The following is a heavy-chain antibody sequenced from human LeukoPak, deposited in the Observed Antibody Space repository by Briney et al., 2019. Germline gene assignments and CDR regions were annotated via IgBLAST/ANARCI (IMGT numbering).Heavy chain of an antibody. CDR3: ARGEIVGGY. D-gene: IGHD3-22*01. J-gene: IGHJ4*02. V-gene: IGHV1-2*02. CDR2: INPNTGGT. Sequence: ASVKVSCNSSGYTFNAYYMHWVRQAPGQGLEWMGWINPNTGGTNYAQKFQGRVTMTRDTSISTAYMELRSLRSDDTAVYYCARGEIVGGYWGQGTLVTVSS. CDR1: GYTFNAYY.